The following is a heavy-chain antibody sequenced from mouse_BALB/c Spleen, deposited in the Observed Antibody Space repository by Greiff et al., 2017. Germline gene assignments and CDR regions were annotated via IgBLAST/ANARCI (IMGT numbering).Heavy chain of an antibody. J-gene: IGHJ2*01. D-gene: IGHD2-12*01. V-gene: IGHV5-12-2*01. CDR3: ARHGRRGYFDY. CDR2: ISNGGGST. CDR1: GFTFSSYT. Sequence: EVQLVESGGGLVQPGGSLKLSCAASGFTFSSYTMSWVRQTPEKRLEWVAYISNGGGSTYYPDTVKGRFTISRDNAKNTLYLQMSSLKSEDTAMYYCARHGRRGYFDYWGQGTTLTVSS.